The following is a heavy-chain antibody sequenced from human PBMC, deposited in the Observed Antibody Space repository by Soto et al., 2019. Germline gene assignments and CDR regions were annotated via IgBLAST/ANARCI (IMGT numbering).Heavy chain of an antibody. CDR1: GGTFSSYA. CDR2: IIPIFGTA. V-gene: IGHV1-69*01. J-gene: IGHJ3*02. Sequence: QVQLVQSGAEVKKPGSSVKVSCKASGGTFSSYAISWVRQAPGQGLEWMGGIIPIFGTANYAQKFQGRVTITADEYTSTAYMELSSLRSEDTAVYYCASFYCSGGSCYYAAFDIWGQGTMVTVSS. CDR3: ASFYCSGGSCYYAAFDI. D-gene: IGHD2-15*01.